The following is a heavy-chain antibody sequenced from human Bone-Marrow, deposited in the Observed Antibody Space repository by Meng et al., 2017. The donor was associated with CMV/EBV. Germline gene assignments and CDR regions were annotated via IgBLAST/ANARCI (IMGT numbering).Heavy chain of an antibody. Sequence: LRLSCAVSGGSFSGYYWSWIRQHPGKGLEWIGYIYYSGSTYYNPSLKSRVTISVDTSKNQFSLKLSSVTAADTAVYFCARIRDPYYYGSGTYALYFDYWGQGTLVTVSS. CDR3: ARIRDPYYYGSGTYALYFDY. V-gene: IGHV4-31*11. D-gene: IGHD3-10*01. J-gene: IGHJ4*02. CDR1: GGSFSGYY. CDR2: IYYSGST.